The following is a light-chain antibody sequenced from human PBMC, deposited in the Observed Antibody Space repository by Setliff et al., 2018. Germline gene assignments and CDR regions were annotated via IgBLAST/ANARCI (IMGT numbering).Light chain of an antibody. CDR1: SSDVGSYDL. CDR3: NAYASDTTYV. J-gene: IGLJ1*01. CDR2: GVS. Sequence: QSVLTQPASVSGSPGQSITISRSGTSSDVGSYDLVSWYQQHPGKAPKLIIYGVSDRPSGVSSRFSDSKSGNTAYLTISGLQTEDEAEYYCNAYASDTTYVFGSGTKVTVL. V-gene: IGLV2-14*03.